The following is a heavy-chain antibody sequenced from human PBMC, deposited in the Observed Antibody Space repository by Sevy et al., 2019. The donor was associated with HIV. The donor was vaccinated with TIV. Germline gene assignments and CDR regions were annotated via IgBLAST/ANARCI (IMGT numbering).Heavy chain of an antibody. CDR1: GYTLSQIS. J-gene: IGHJ4*02. CDR2: FDPDDGET. D-gene: IGHD3-22*01. V-gene: IGHV1-24*01. Sequence: ASVKVSCKVSGYTLSQISMHWVRQAPGKGLEWMGSFDPDDGETIYAQKFQARVTMTEDTSTDTAYMELSSLRSDDTAVYYCATTKDYYDSSGSPFDSWGQGTLVTVSS. CDR3: ATTKDYYDSSGSPFDS.